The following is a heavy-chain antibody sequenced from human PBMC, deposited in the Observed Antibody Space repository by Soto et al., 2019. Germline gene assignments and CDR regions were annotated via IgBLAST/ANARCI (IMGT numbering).Heavy chain of an antibody. CDR2: IYPGDSDT. D-gene: IGHD6-13*01. J-gene: IGHJ6*02. V-gene: IGHV5-51*01. Sequence: GESLKISCQGSGYSFTSHWIGWVRQMPGKGLEWMGIIYPGDSDTRYSPSFQGQVTISADKSISTAYLQWSSLKASDTAMYYCARRIAAAGTYYYYYGMDVWGQGTTVTVSS. CDR1: GYSFTSHW. CDR3: ARRIAAAGTYYYYYGMDV.